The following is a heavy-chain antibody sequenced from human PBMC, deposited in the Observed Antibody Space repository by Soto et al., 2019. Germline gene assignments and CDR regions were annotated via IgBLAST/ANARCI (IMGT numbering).Heavy chain of an antibody. CDR2: AHHSGRT. Sequence: PSETLSLTCTVSGGSMSSSNWWNWVRQPPGKGLEWIGEAHHSGRTNYNPSLESRVTISVDKSKNHFSLKLSSVTAADTAVYYCARHSYYSSPLRFDPWGQGTLVTVSS. J-gene: IGHJ5*02. D-gene: IGHD2-2*01. CDR1: GGSMSSSNW. CDR3: ARHSYYSSPLRFDP. V-gene: IGHV4-4*02.